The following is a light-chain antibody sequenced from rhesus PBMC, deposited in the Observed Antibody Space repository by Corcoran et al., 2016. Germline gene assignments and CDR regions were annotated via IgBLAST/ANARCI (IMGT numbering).Light chain of an antibody. J-gene: IGKJ3*01. CDR2: AAS. V-gene: IGKV1-28*03. CDR3: QQHNSHPFT. CDR1: QGISSY. Sequence: DIQMTQSPSSLSASVGDTVTITCRASQGISSYLNWFQQKPGKAPKLLIYAASSLQSGVPSRVSGSGSGTDFTLPISSLQPEDFAAYYCQQHNSHPFTFGPGTKLDIK.